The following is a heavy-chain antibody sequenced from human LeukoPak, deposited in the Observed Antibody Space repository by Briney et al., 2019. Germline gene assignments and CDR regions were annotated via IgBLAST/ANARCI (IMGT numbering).Heavy chain of an antibody. D-gene: IGHD2-21*02. CDR3: SPLAYCGGDCYL. Sequence: GGSLRLSCAASGFTFSTYVMHWVRQAPGKGLEWVAFIPYDGSNKYYADSVKGRFTISRDISKNALYLQMNSLRAEDTAVYYCSPLAYCGGDCYLWGQGTLVTVSS. CDR2: IPYDGSNK. J-gene: IGHJ4*02. CDR1: GFTFSTYV. V-gene: IGHV3-30*02.